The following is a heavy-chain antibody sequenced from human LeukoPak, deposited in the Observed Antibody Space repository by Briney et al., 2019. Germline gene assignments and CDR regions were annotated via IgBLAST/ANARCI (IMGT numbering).Heavy chain of an antibody. Sequence: NSSETLSLTCTVSGVSISSGSYYWSWIRRPAGKGLEWIGRIYTSGSTNYNPSLKSRVTISVDTSKNQFSLKLSSVTAADTAVYYCARDEVKLELFDIWGQGTMVTVSS. CDR3: ARDEVKLELFDI. J-gene: IGHJ3*02. CDR2: IYTSGST. CDR1: GVSISSGSYY. D-gene: IGHD1-26*01. V-gene: IGHV4-61*02.